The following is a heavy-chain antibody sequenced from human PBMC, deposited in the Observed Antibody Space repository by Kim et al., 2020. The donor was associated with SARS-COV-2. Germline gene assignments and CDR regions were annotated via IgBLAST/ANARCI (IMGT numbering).Heavy chain of an antibody. CDR2: IKQDGSEK. CDR3: ARRMLVAGAYYYYGMDV. D-gene: IGHD6-19*01. Sequence: GGSLRLSCAASGFTFSSYWMTWVRQAPGKGLEWVANIKQDGSEKYYVDSVKGRFTISRDNAKNSLYLQMNSLRAEDTAVYYCARRMLVAGAYYYYGMDVWGQGTTVTVSS. CDR1: GFTFSSYW. J-gene: IGHJ6*02. V-gene: IGHV3-7*01.